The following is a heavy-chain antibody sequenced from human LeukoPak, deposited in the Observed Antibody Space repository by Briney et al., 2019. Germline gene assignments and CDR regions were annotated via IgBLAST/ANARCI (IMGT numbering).Heavy chain of an antibody. CDR1: GFSFSDYW. CDR2: IQQDGSEE. V-gene: IGHV3-7*01. D-gene: IGHD2-15*01. CDR3: ASGVSCSGGNCSYSYHYYAMDV. Sequence: PGGSVRLSCAVSGFSFSDYWMGWVRQAPGKGLEGVANIQQDGSEEYYMDSVQGRFTISRDNAKNSLYLQMNSLRADDTAVYYCASGVSCSGGNCSYSYHYYAMDVWGQGTTVTLSS. J-gene: IGHJ6*02.